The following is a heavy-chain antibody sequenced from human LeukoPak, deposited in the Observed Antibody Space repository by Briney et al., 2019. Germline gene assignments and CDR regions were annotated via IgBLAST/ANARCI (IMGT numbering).Heavy chain of an antibody. CDR1: GLSFRDYW. CDR3: RSGGAAPGAFDN. V-gene: IGHV3-7*01. CDR2: IKYDGEEE. J-gene: IGHJ4*02. Sequence: GGSLRLSCAASGLSFRDYWMNWMRQAPGKGLEWVANIKYDGEEEYYVDSVKGRFTISRDNAKNSLYLQLNSLRVEDTAVYYCRSGGAAPGAFDNWGQGTLVTVSP. D-gene: IGHD4/OR15-4a*01.